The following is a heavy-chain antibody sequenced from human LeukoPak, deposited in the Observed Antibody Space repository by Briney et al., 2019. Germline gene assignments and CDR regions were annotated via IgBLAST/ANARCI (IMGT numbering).Heavy chain of an antibody. CDR2: IYYSGTI. V-gene: IGHV4-59*01. CDR3: ARGGVGVMRGSFWGY. D-gene: IGHD3-16*01. Sequence: SETLSLTCTVSGGSISGYYWNWIRQSPEKGLEWIGYIYYSGTINYNPPLKSRVTISVDTSKNQFSMKMTSVTAADTAVYYCARGGVGVMRGSFWGYWGQGTLVTVSS. J-gene: IGHJ4*02. CDR1: GGSISGYY.